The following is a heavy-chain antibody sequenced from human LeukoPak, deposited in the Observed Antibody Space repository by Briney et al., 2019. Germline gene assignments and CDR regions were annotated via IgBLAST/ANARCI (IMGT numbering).Heavy chain of an antibody. Sequence: GGSLRLSCAISGLTFHDYATTWVRQAPGKGLEWVSTIVGDSTKTYYADSVKGRFTISRDNSKYMLFLHMNSLRAEDTAIYYCAKQPYNYYYLDVWGKGTTVTVSS. V-gene: IGHV3-23*01. D-gene: IGHD1-14*01. J-gene: IGHJ6*03. CDR1: GLTFHDYA. CDR3: AKQPYNYYYLDV. CDR2: IVGDSTKT.